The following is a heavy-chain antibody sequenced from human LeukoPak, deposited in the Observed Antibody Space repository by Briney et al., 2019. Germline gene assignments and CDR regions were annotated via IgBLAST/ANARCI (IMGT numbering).Heavy chain of an antibody. CDR2: ISSSSSYI. CDR3: ARDQSCGGSCYSGFVWFDP. V-gene: IGHV3-21*01. D-gene: IGHD2-15*01. J-gene: IGHJ5*02. Sequence: PGGSLRLSCAASGFTFSSYSMNWVRQAPGKGLEWVSSISSSSSYIYYADSVKGRFTISRDNAKNSLYLQMNSLRAEDTAVYYCARDQSCGGSCYSGFVWFDPWGQGTLVTVSS. CDR1: GFTFSSYS.